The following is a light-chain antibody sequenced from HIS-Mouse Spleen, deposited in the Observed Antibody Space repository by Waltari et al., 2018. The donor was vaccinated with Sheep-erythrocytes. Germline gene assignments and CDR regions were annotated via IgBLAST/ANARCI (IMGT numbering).Light chain of an antibody. Sequence: QSALTQPRSVSGSPGQSVTISCTGTSSDVGSYNLVSWYQQPPGKAPKLMIYEGSKRPSGVSNRFSGSKSGNPASLTISGLQAEDEADYYCCSYAGSSTWVFGGGTKLTVL. J-gene: IGLJ3*02. CDR1: SSDVGSYNL. V-gene: IGLV2-23*01. CDR2: EGS. CDR3: CSYAGSSTWV.